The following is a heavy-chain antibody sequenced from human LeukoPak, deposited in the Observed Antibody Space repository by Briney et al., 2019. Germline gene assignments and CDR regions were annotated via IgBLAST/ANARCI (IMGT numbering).Heavy chain of an antibody. CDR3: AKVGGFYDSSGYYHYYFSMDV. CDR1: GFTFSSYG. CDR2: ISGGGGST. Sequence: GGSLRLSCAASGFTFSSYGLSWVRQAPGKGLDWVSTISGGGGSTDYADSVKGRFAISRDNSKSTLYLQMNSLRAEDTAVYYCAKVGGFYDSSGYYHYYFSMDVWGQRTTVTVSS. D-gene: IGHD3-22*01. J-gene: IGHJ6*02. V-gene: IGHV3-23*01.